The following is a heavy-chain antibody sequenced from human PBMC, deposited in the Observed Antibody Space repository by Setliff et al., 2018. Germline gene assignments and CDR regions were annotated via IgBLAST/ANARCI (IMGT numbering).Heavy chain of an antibody. D-gene: IGHD4-17*01. Sequence: ASVKVSCKASGYTFTSYGISWVRQAPGQGLEWMGWMNPNSGNTGYAQKFQGRVTMTRNTSISTAYMELSRLRSDDTAVYYCARDTYGDYHRFDYWGQGTLVTVSS. CDR1: GYTFTSYG. V-gene: IGHV1-8*02. CDR2: MNPNSGNT. CDR3: ARDTYGDYHRFDY. J-gene: IGHJ4*02.